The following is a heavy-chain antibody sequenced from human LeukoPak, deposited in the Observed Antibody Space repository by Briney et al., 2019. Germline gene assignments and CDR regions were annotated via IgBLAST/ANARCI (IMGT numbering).Heavy chain of an antibody. V-gene: IGHV1-69*04. Sequence: GASVKVSCKASGGTFSSYAISWVRQAPGQGLEWMGRIIPILGIANYAQKFQGRVTITADKSTSTAYMELSSLRSEDTAVYYCARDRIVVVIMYYFDYWGQGTLVTVSS. J-gene: IGHJ4*02. CDR1: GGTFSSYA. CDR2: IIPILGIA. CDR3: ARDRIVVVIMYYFDY. D-gene: IGHD3-22*01.